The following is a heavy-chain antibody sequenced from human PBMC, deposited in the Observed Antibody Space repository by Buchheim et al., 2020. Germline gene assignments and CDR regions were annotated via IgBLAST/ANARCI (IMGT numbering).Heavy chain of an antibody. CDR3: TRGLQYSGDY. D-gene: IGHD6-6*01. CDR1: GFTFNTYS. Sequence: EVQLVESGGALVQPGGSLRLSCAASGFTFNTYSMNWVRQAPGKGLEWVSYIRGGSSVIYYADSVKGRFAISRDDARNSLYLQMHSLRAEDTAVYYCTRGLQYSGDYWGQGTL. CDR2: IRGGSSVI. V-gene: IGHV3-48*01. J-gene: IGHJ4*02.